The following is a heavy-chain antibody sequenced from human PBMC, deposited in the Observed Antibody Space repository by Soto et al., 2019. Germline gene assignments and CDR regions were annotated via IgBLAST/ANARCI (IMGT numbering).Heavy chain of an antibody. CDR1: GGTFSSYA. D-gene: IGHD1-26*01. V-gene: IGHV1-69*13. J-gene: IGHJ6*02. CDR3: GREWVVTGGRYYEDYYYGMDV. Sequence: SVKVSCKASGGTFSSYAISWVRQAPGQGLEWMGGIIPIFGTANYAQKFQGRVTITADESTSTAYMELSSLRSEDTAVYYCGREWVVTGGRYYEDYYYGMDVWGQGTTVTVSS. CDR2: IIPIFGTA.